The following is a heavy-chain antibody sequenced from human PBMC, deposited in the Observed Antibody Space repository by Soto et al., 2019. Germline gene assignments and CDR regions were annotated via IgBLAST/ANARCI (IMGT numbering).Heavy chain of an antibody. J-gene: IGHJ4*02. Sequence: QVQLVQSGAEVKEPGTSVKVSCKASGGTFSTSSFVWVRQGPGQGLEWMGGIIPIFGKINGAQMFQGRATFVAHESTPPAHMELSSLRFEDSAIYCCARDVVRSTGGDSWGQGTLVTVSS. D-gene: IGHD7-27*01. CDR1: GGTFSTSS. V-gene: IGHV1-69*01. CDR2: IIPIFGKI. CDR3: ARDVVRSTGGDS.